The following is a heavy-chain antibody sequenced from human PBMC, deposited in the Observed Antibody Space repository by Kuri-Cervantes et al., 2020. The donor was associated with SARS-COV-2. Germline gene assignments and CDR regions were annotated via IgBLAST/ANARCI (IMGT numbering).Heavy chain of an antibody. V-gene: IGHV3-21*01. CDR1: GFTFSSYG. CDR3: ARRLEYDFWSGPLDAFDI. D-gene: IGHD3-3*01. CDR2: ISGSGGST. J-gene: IGHJ3*02. Sequence: GESLKISCAASGFTFSSYGMHWVRQAPGKGLEWVSAISGSGGSTYYADSVKGRFTISRDNAKNSLYLQMNSLRAEDTAVYYCARRLEYDFWSGPLDAFDIWGQGTMVTVSS.